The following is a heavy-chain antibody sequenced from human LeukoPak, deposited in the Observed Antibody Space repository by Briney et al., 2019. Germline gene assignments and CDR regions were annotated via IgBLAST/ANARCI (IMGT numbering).Heavy chain of an antibody. J-gene: IGHJ4*02. CDR1: GGSISSSSYH. CDR3: ARAPCGGDCYSDY. Sequence: SETLSLTCAVSGGSISSSSYHWGWIRQAPGKGLEWIGTIYYTGVTYYSPSLKSRVTISVDTSKNQFSLKLSSVTAADTAVYYCARAPCGGDCYSDYWGQGTLVTVSS. D-gene: IGHD2-21*02. V-gene: IGHV4-39*07. CDR2: IYYTGVT.